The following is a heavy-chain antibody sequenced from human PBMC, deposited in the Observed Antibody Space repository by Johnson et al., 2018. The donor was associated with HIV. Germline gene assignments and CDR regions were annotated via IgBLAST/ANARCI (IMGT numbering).Heavy chain of an antibody. D-gene: IGHD3-10*01. CDR2: MWYDGSNK. CDR3: AKDLNYGSGPVDI. J-gene: IGHJ3*02. V-gene: IGHV3-33*06. Sequence: QMQLVESGGGVVQPGRSLRLSCAASGFTFSSYGMHWVRQAPGKGLEWVAVMWYDGSNKYYADSVKGRFTISRDNSKNTLYLQMNSLRAEDTAVYYCAKDLNYGSGPVDIWGQGIMVTVSS. CDR1: GFTFSSYG.